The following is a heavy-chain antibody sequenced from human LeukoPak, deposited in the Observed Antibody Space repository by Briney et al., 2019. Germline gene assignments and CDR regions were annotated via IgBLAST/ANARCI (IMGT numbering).Heavy chain of an antibody. CDR3: ARHSRICSGGYCYLYY. J-gene: IGHJ4*02. V-gene: IGHV4-39*01. D-gene: IGHD2-15*01. CDR2: IYSGATT. Sequence: PSETLSLTCAVSGCSISSDSYYWGRIPQPPGKGLEWIGSIYSGATTYYNPSLKRRATISVDTSKNQCSLKLTSVTAADAAAYYCARHSRICSGGYCYLYYWGERTVVTVSS. CDR1: GCSISSDSYY.